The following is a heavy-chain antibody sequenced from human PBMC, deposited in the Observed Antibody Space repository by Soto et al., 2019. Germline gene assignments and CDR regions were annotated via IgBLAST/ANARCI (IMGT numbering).Heavy chain of an antibody. D-gene: IGHD3-10*01. CDR1: GGTFSSYA. CDR2: TIPIFGTA. J-gene: IGHJ6*02. Sequence: QVQPVQSGAEVKKPGSSVKVSCKASGGTFSSYAISWVRQAPGQGLEWMGGTIPIFGTANYALKFQGRLTVTADECASIGHMELSSLGCEETAVYYCASPVRGGSGSYSPYYYYDMDVLGQATTLTVSS. CDR3: ASPVRGGSGSYSPYYYYDMDV. V-gene: IGHV1-69*01.